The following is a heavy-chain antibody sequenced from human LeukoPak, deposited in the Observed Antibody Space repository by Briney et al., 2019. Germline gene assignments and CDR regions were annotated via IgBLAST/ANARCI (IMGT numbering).Heavy chain of an antibody. CDR1: GFTVSSNY. D-gene: IGHD6-19*01. V-gene: IGHV3-66*01. CDR2: IYTSGST. Sequence: GGSLRLSCAASGFTVSSNYMSWARQAPGKGLEWVSLIYTSGSTYYADSVKGRFTISRDNSKNTLYLQMNSLRAEDTAVYYCAKSEFGSVAGSWYFDLWGRGTLVTVSS. J-gene: IGHJ2*01. CDR3: AKSEFGSVAGSWYFDL.